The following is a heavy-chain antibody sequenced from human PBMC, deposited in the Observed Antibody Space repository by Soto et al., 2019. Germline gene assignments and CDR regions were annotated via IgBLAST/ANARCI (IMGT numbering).Heavy chain of an antibody. Sequence: ASVKVSCKASGYTFTSYGISWVRQAPGQGLEWVGWISAYNDNTNYAQKLQGRVTMTTDTSTSTAYMELSSLRSEDAAVYYCARDLVVVPAASGMDVWGQGTTVTVSS. D-gene: IGHD2-2*01. J-gene: IGHJ6*02. CDR1: GYTFTSYG. V-gene: IGHV1-18*01. CDR3: ARDLVVVPAASGMDV. CDR2: ISAYNDNT.